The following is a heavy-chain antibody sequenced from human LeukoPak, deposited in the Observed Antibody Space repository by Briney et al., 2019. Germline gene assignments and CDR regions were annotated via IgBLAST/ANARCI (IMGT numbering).Heavy chain of an antibody. Sequence: GGSLRLSCAASGFTFDDYAMHWVRQAPGKGLEWVSGIIWNSGSIGYADSVKGRFTISRDNAKNSLYLQMNSLRAEDTALYYCAKDISTTVVTPVAFDIWGQGTMVTVSS. CDR2: IIWNSGSI. CDR3: AKDISTTVVTPVAFDI. CDR1: GFTFDDYA. J-gene: IGHJ3*02. V-gene: IGHV3-9*01. D-gene: IGHD4-23*01.